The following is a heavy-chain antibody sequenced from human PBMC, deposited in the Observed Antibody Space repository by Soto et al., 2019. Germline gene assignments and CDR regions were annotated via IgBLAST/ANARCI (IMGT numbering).Heavy chain of an antibody. J-gene: IGHJ6*02. Sequence: EVQLVESGGGLVQPGGSLRLSCAASGFTFSSYDMHWVRQATGKGLEWVSAIGTAGDTYYPGSVKGRFTISRENAKNSLYLQMNSLRAEDTAVYYCARGGSIDGGKLGGWYYGMDVWGQGTTVTVSS. D-gene: IGHD2-15*01. CDR3: ARGGSIDGGKLGGWYYGMDV. V-gene: IGHV3-13*01. CDR2: IGTAGDT. CDR1: GFTFSSYD.